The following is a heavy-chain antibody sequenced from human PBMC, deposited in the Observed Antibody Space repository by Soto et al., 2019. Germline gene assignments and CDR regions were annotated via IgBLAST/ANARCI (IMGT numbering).Heavy chain of an antibody. CDR3: ARVDTVMVWGPNYGMDV. J-gene: IGHJ6*02. Sequence: QVQLQESGPGLVKPSQTLSLTCTVSGGSISSGGYYWSWIRQHPGKGLEWIGYIYYSGSTYYNPYLKSALTLSVDTAKHQFSLQLSSVTAADTAVYYCARVDTVMVWGPNYGMDVWGQGTTVTVSS. D-gene: IGHD5-18*01. CDR1: GGSISSGGYY. V-gene: IGHV4-31*01. CDR2: IYYSGST.